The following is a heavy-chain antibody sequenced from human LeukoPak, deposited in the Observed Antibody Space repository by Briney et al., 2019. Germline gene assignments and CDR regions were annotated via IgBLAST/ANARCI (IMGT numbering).Heavy chain of an antibody. CDR2: ISYDGSNK. J-gene: IGHJ4*02. D-gene: IGHD2-15*01. Sequence: GGSLRLSCAASGFTFSSYGMHWVRQAPGKGLEWVAVISYDGSNKYYADSVKGRFTISRDNSKNTLYLQINGLRVEDTAVYYCARSLRSPRYCIDDTCYFDYWGQGTLVTVSS. CDR3: ARSLRSPRYCIDDTCYFDY. V-gene: IGHV3-30*03. CDR1: GFTFSSYG.